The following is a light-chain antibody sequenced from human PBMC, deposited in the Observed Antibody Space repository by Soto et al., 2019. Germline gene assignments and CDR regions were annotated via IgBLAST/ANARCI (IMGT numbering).Light chain of an antibody. CDR1: SNDIGSYDL. CDR2: DVN. CDR3: YAYGTSNTLA. Sequence: QSALTQPASVSGSPGQSITISYTGTSNDIGSYDLVSWYQQHPGKAPKLIIYDVNKRPSGVSNRFSGSKSGNTASLTISGLQAEDEADYWCYAYGTSNTLAFGGGTKVTVL. J-gene: IGLJ2*01. V-gene: IGLV2-23*02.